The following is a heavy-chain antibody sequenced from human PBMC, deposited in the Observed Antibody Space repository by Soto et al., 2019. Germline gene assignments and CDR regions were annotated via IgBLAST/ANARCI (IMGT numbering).Heavy chain of an antibody. D-gene: IGHD4-17*01. V-gene: IGHV1-69*13. J-gene: IGHJ6*02. CDR3: ARDLYGEGYYYYYGMDV. Sequence: SVKVSCKASGGTVSSYAISWVRQAPGQGLEWMGGIIPIFGTANYAQKFQGRVTITADESTSTAYMELSSLRSEDTAVYYCARDLYGEGYYYYYGMDVWGQGTTVTVSS. CDR2: IIPIFGTA. CDR1: GGTVSSYA.